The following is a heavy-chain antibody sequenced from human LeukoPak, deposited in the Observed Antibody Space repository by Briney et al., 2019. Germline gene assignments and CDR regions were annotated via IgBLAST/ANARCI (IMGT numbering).Heavy chain of an antibody. D-gene: IGHD6-13*01. CDR2: IYYSGST. Sequence: SQTLSLTCTVSGGSISSGDYYWSWIRQPPGKGLEWIGYIYYSGSTYYNPSLKSRVTISVDKSKNQFSLKLSSVTAADTAVYYCARGSAVIAAAGLDIWGQGTMVTVSS. V-gene: IGHV4-30-4*08. CDR3: ARGSAVIAAAGLDI. J-gene: IGHJ3*02. CDR1: GGSISSGDYY.